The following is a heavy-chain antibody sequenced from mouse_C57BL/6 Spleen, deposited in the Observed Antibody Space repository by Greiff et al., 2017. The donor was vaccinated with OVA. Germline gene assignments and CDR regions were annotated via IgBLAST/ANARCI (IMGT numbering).Heavy chain of an antibody. CDR1: GFTFRNYW. CDR2: IRLKSDNYAT. CDR3: TESRNLLFDY. V-gene: IGHV6-3*01. D-gene: IGHD2-1*01. Sequence: EVKLVESVGGLVHPVGSMKLSCVASGFTFRNYWMNLVRPSPEKGLEWVAQIRLKSDNYATHYAESVKGRFTISRDDSKSSVYLQRNNLRAEDTGIYYCTESRNLLFDYWGQGTTLTVSS. J-gene: IGHJ2*01.